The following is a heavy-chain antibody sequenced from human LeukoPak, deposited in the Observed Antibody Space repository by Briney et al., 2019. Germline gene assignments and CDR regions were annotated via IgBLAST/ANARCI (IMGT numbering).Heavy chain of an antibody. Sequence: SETLSLTCTVSGGSISSYYWSWIRRPPGKGLEWIGYIYYSGSTNYNPSLKSRVTISVDTSKNQFSLKLSSVTAADTAVYYCARLSVQDYYYYGMDVWGQGTTVTVSS. CDR3: ARLSVQDYYYYGMDV. CDR1: GGSISSYY. CDR2: IYYSGST. D-gene: IGHD1-1*01. V-gene: IGHV4-59*08. J-gene: IGHJ6*02.